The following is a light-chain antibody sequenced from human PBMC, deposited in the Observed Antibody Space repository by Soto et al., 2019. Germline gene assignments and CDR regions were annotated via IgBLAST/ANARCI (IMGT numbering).Light chain of an antibody. V-gene: IGKV3-11*01. Sequence: EIVLTQSPVTLSLSPGERATLSCRASQSVSSSLAWYQQKPGQAPRLLIYDASHKATGLPARCSGRGAETHCNVAVRILEPGDVAVYYCQQRSNWPRSFGGGTRVEIK. J-gene: IGKJ4*01. CDR2: DAS. CDR1: QSVSSS. CDR3: QQRSNWPRS.